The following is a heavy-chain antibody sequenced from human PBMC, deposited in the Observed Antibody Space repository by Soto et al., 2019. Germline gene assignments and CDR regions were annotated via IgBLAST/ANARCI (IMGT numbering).Heavy chain of an antibody. V-gene: IGHV5-51*01. Sequence: GESLKISCKGSGYSFTSYWIGWVRQMPGKGLEWMGIIYPGDSDTRYSPSFQGQVTISADKSISTAYLQWSSLKASDTAMYYCASRLYYDSSGYSLIDFWGQGTRVTVAS. CDR2: IYPGDSDT. CDR3: ASRLYYDSSGYSLIDF. D-gene: IGHD3-22*01. J-gene: IGHJ4*02. CDR1: GYSFTSYW.